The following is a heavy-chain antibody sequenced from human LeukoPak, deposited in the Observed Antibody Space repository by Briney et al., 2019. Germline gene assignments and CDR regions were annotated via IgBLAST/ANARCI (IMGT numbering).Heavy chain of an antibody. J-gene: IGHJ4*02. D-gene: IGHD4-17*01. CDR1: GFTFSGSA. CDR2: IRSKANSYAT. CDR3: TRLWPGNYGDYYYFDY. Sequence: PGGSLRLSCAASGFTFSGSAMHWVRQASGKGLEWVGRIRSKANSYATAYAASVKGRFTISRDDSKNTAYLQMNSLKTEDTAAYYCTRLWPGNYGDYYYFDYWGQGTLVTVSS. V-gene: IGHV3-73*01.